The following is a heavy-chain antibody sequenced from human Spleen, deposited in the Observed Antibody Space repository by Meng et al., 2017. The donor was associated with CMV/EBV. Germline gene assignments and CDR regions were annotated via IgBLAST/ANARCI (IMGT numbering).Heavy chain of an antibody. Sequence: GESLKISCAGSGFVFSDYSINWVRQAPGKGLEWVTYIGSSSSFIFYAESVKGRFTISRDNANNSLYLQMNSLRGEDTAVYYCARNGKGARLRRTGQTHYGMDVWGQGTTVTVSS. J-gene: IGHJ6*02. D-gene: IGHD4-17*01. CDR3: ARNGKGARLRRTGQTHYGMDV. CDR1: GFVFSDYS. CDR2: IGSSSSFI. V-gene: IGHV3-21*05.